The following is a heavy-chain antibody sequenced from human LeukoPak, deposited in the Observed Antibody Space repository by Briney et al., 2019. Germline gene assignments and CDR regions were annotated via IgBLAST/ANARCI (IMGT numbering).Heavy chain of an antibody. CDR2: TRNKANGYTT. Sequence: GGSLRLSCAASGFTLSDHYMDWVRQAQGKGLEWIGRTRNKANGYTTEYAASVKGRFTISRGNAENSLYLQMNSLRAEDTAVYYCARGGSPSFYSYVMDVWGQGTTVTVSS. V-gene: IGHV3-72*01. CDR1: GFTLSDHY. D-gene: IGHD2-15*01. J-gene: IGHJ6*02. CDR3: ARGGSPSFYSYVMDV.